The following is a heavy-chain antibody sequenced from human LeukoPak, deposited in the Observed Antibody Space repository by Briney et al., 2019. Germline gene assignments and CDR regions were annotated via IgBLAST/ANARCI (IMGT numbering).Heavy chain of an antibody. Sequence: GESLKISCKGSGYSLTSYWIGWVRQMPGKGLEWMGIIYPGDSDTRYSPSFQGQVTISADKSISTAYLQWSSLKASDTAMYYCARLQYSSSWDYAFDIWGQGTMVTVSS. V-gene: IGHV5-51*01. J-gene: IGHJ3*02. CDR2: IYPGDSDT. CDR3: ARLQYSSSWDYAFDI. CDR1: GYSLTSYW. D-gene: IGHD6-13*01.